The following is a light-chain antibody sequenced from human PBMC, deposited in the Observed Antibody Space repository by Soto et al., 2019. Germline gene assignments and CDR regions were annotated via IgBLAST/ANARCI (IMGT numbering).Light chain of an antibody. CDR2: EDD. V-gene: IGLV6-57*01. CDR1: SGSIASNY. CDR3: QSYDDGIWV. J-gene: IGLJ3*02. Sequence: NFMLTQPHSVSESPGKTVTISCTHNSGSIASNYVQWYQQRPGSSPTTVIYEDDQRPSGVPDRFSGSIDSSSNSASLTISGLKTEDEADYYCQSYDDGIWVFGGGTKVTVL.